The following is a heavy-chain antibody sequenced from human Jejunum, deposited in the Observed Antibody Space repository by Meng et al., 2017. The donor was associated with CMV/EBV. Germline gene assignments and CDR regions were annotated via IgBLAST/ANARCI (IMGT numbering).Heavy chain of an antibody. J-gene: IGHJ2*01. D-gene: IGHD2-2*01. CDR1: GGSISTYY. CDR3: ARGGTSSSYWYFDL. Sequence: CTVSGGSISTYYWSWIRQPPGKGLEWIAYIYYSGNTYSNPSLKSRVTISVDTSKNQFSLKLSSVTAADTGVYYCARGGTSSSYWYFDLWGRGTLVTVSS. V-gene: IGHV4-59*01. CDR2: IYYSGNT.